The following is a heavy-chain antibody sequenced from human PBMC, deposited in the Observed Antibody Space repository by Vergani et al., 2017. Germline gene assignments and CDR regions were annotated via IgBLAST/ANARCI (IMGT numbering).Heavy chain of an antibody. V-gene: IGHV4-59*08. CDR3: ARHISVVRPSSMTAFDY. Sequence: QVQLQESGPGLVKPSETLSLTCTVSGCSISSYYWSWIRQPPGKGLEWIGYIYYSGSTNYNPSLKSRVTISVDTSKKQISLHLTSVTAADTAVYYCARHISVVRPSSMTAFDYWGQGTLVTVSS. CDR2: IYYSGST. J-gene: IGHJ4*02. D-gene: IGHD2-21*01. CDR1: GCSISSYY.